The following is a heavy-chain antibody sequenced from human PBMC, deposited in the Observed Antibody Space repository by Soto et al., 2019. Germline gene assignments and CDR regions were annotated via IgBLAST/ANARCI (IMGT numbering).Heavy chain of an antibody. CDR1: GGSISSYY. Sequence: QVQLQESGPGLVKPSETLSLTCTVSGGSISSYYWSWIRQPPRKGLEWIGYIYYSGSPNYNPSLKSRVTISVDTSNNQFSLKLSAVTAADTAVYYCARHYGDYAPSTWYFDLWGRGTLVTVSS. CDR2: IYYSGSP. V-gene: IGHV4-59*08. D-gene: IGHD4-17*01. J-gene: IGHJ2*01. CDR3: ARHYGDYAPSTWYFDL.